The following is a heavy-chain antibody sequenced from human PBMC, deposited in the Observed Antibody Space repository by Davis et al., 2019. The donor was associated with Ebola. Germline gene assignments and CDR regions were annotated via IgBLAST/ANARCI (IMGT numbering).Heavy chain of an antibody. CDR1: GFSFSDYF. Sequence: GGSLRLSCETSGFSFSDYFMSWIRQAPGKGPEWIASISNSGLTIEYAAFLKGRFTISRVNAENTLYLQMNSLGAEDTAVYYCARDRAGSGLPFDPWGQGTLVTVSS. V-gene: IGHV3-11*01. J-gene: IGHJ5*02. CDR3: ARDRAGSGLPFDP. D-gene: IGHD1-14*01. CDR2: ISNSGLTI.